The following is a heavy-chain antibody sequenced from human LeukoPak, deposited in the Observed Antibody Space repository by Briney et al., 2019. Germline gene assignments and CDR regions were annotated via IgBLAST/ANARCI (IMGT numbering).Heavy chain of an antibody. CDR1: GFSVSSTY. CDR3: ARDPYFDY. D-gene: IGHD2-21*01. J-gene: IGHJ4*02. Sequence: GGSLRLSCAASGFSVSSTYMNWVRQAPGKGLEWVSVIYSGGSTYYADSVKGRFTISRDNSKNTVYLEMNSLRVGDTAVYYCARDPYFDYWGQGTLVTVSS. V-gene: IGHV3-53*01. CDR2: IYSGGST.